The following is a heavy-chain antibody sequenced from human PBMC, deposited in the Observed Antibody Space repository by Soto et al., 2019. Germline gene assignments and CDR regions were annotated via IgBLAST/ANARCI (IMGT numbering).Heavy chain of an antibody. D-gene: IGHD1-7*01. J-gene: IGHJ4*02. CDR3: ARDRNYPRDQFDN. V-gene: IGHV3-23*01. Sequence: LRLSCAVSGFTFSSYAMSWVRQAPGRGLEWISASSGSDGTTWYADSVRGRFTISRDNSRSTVYLQMNSLRVEDTAIYYCARDRNYPRDQFDNWGQGILVTVSS. CDR1: GFTFSSYA. CDR2: SSGSDGTT.